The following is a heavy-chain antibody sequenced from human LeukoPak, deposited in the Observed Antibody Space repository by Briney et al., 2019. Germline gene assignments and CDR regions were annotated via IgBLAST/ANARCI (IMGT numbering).Heavy chain of an antibody. CDR2: IYYSGST. J-gene: IGHJ5*02. D-gene: IGHD6-13*01. V-gene: IGHV4-59*01. CDR3: AKSYSSRWYGWFDP. CDR1: GGSISSYY. Sequence: SETLSLTCTVSGGSISSYYWSWIRQPPGKGLEWIGYIYYSGSTNYNPSLKSRVTISVDTSKNQFSLKLSSVTAADTSVYYCAKSYSSRWYGWFDPWGQGTLVTVSS.